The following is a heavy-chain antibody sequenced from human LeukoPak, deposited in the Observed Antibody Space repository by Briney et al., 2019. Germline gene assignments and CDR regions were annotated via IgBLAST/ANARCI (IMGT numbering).Heavy chain of an antibody. CDR3: ARDRRGQRVGATYSGRNYYYYMDV. V-gene: IGHV1-69*05. Sequence: SVKVSCKASGGTFSSYAISWVRQAPGQGLEWMGRILPIFGTTNYAQKFQGRVTVTTDESTSTAYMELSSLRSEDTAVYYCARDRRGQRVGATYSGRNYYYYMDVWGKGTTVTVSS. CDR2: ILPIFGTT. J-gene: IGHJ6*03. CDR1: GGTFSSYA. D-gene: IGHD1-26*01.